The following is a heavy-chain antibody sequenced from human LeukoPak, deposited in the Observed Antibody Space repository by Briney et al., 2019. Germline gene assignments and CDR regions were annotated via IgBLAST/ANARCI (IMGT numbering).Heavy chain of an antibody. CDR3: ARGRSLASGWYLGGRYDAFDI. V-gene: IGHV1-8*01. J-gene: IGHJ3*02. CDR1: RYTFTSYV. CDR2: MNPNSGNT. D-gene: IGHD6-19*01. Sequence: ASVKVSCMASRYTFTSYVINWVRQATGQGLEWMGWMNPNSGNTGYAQKYQGRVTMTRNTSISTAYMELSSLRSEDTAVYYCARGRSLASGWYLGGRYDAFDIWGQGTMVTVSS.